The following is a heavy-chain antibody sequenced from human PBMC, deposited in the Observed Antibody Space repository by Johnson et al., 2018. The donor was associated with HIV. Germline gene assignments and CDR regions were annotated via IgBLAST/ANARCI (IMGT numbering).Heavy chain of an antibody. CDR1: GFIFSSYA. CDR2: ISYDGSNK. J-gene: IGHJ3*02. Sequence: QVQLVESGGGVVQPGRSLRLSCAASGFIFSSYAMHWVRQAPGKGLEWVVTISYDGSNKYYADSVKGRFTISRDNSKNTLYLQMHSLRTEDTAYYYCARPRTTVTQVDAFDIWGQGTMVTVSS. D-gene: IGHD4-17*01. CDR3: ARPRTTVTQVDAFDI. V-gene: IGHV3-30-3*01.